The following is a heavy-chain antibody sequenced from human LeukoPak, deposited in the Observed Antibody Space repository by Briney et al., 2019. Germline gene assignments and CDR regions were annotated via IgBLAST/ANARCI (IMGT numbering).Heavy chain of an antibody. V-gene: IGHV4-30-2*01. CDR3: ARYPRRDGYNYRNYYYYGMDV. D-gene: IGHD5-24*01. J-gene: IGHJ6*02. CDR2: IYHSGST. CDR1: GGSISSGGYS. Sequence: SQTLSLTCAVSGGSISSGGYSWSWIRQPPGKGLEWIGYIYHSGSTYYNPSLKSRVTISVDRSKNQFSLKLSSVTAADTAVYYCARYPRRDGYNYRNYYYYGMDVWGQGTTVTVSS.